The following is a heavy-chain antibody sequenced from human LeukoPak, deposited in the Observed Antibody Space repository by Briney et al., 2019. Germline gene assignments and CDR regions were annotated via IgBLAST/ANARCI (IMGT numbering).Heavy chain of an antibody. Sequence: GGSLRLSCAASGFTFSSFSMNWVREAPGKGLEWVSSITSSSNYIYYASSVRGRFTISRDNAKNSLYLQMNSLRAEDTAVYYCARDLRLWGQGTLVTVSS. V-gene: IGHV3-21*01. CDR2: ITSSSNYI. CDR3: ARDLRL. CDR1: GFTFSSFS. J-gene: IGHJ4*02.